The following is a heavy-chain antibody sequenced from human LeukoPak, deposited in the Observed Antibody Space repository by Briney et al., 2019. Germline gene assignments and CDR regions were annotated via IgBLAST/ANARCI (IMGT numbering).Heavy chain of an antibody. CDR1: GGSISSSSYY. CDR3: ARAEVVAVYYFDY. Sequence: SETLSLTCTVSGGSISSSSYYWGWIRQPPGKGLEWIGSIYYSGSTYYNPSLKSRVTISVDTSKNQFSLKLSSVTAADTAVYYCARAEVVAVYYFDYWGQGTLVTVSS. CDR2: IYYSGST. J-gene: IGHJ4*02. D-gene: IGHD2-15*01. V-gene: IGHV4-39*07.